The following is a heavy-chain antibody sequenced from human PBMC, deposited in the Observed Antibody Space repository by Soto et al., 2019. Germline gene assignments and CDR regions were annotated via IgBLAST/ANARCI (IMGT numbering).Heavy chain of an antibody. V-gene: IGHV3-33*01. CDR1: GFTFSSYG. J-gene: IGHJ6*02. CDR2: IWYDGSNK. D-gene: IGHD6-6*01. CDR3: ARGRYSSSHGMDV. Sequence: GGSLRLSCAASGFTFSSYGMHWVRQAPGKGLEWVAVIWYDGSNKYYADSVKGRFTISRDNSKNTLYLQMNSLRAEDTAVYYWARGRYSSSHGMDVWGQGTTVTVSS.